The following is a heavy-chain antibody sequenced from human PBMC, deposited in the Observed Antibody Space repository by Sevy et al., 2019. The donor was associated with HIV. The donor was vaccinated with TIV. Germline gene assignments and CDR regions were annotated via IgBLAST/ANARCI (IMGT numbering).Heavy chain of an antibody. V-gene: IGHV3-23*01. CDR2: IYGSGGAT. CDR3: AGGRYDSRGSFDAFDI. CDR1: GFTFTSYA. Sequence: GGSLRLSCKPSGFTFTSYAMSWVRQAPGKGLEWVSTIYGSGGATYYADSVKGRFTISRDNSKNTLYLQMNSLRMEDTGVYYCAGGRYDSRGSFDAFDIWGQGTMVTVSS. D-gene: IGHD3-22*01. J-gene: IGHJ3*02.